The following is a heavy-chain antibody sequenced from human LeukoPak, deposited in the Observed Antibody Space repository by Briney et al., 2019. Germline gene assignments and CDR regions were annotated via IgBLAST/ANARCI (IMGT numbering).Heavy chain of an antibody. CDR2: MSNNGAT. CDR3: ARFTYYYGSGSYGRDY. D-gene: IGHD3-10*01. CDR1: GGSISGFY. V-gene: IGHV4-59*08. Sequence: NPSETLSLTCTVSGGSISGFYWSWIRQPPGKGLEWIGYMSNNGATTYNPSLKSRVTISVDTSKNQFSLKLSSVTAADTAVYYCARFTYYYGSGSYGRDYWGQGTLVTASS. J-gene: IGHJ4*02.